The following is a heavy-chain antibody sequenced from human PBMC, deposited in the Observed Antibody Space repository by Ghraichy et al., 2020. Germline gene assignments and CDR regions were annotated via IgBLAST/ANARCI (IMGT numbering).Heavy chain of an antibody. CDR2: IKKDGSET. CDR3: ARDQEYNDFWSGYGY. CDR1: GFTFSTYW. V-gene: IGHV3-7*01. J-gene: IGHJ4*02. D-gene: IGHD3/OR15-3a*01. Sequence: LTCAASGFTFSTYWMSWVRQAPGKGLEWVANIKKDGSETYYVDSVKGRFTISRDNAKNSLYLQMNSLRAEDTAVYYCARDQEYNDFWSGYGYWGQGTSVTVSS.